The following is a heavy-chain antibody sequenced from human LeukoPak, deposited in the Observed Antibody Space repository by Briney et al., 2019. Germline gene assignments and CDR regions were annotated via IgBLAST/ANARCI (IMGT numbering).Heavy chain of an antibody. J-gene: IGHJ4*02. CDR3: AREGATSYFDY. Sequence: SETLSLTCTVSGGSISSSSYYWGWIRQPPGKGLEWIGSIYYSGSTYYNPSLKSRVTISVDTSKNQFSLKLSSVTAADTAVYYCAREGATSYFDYWGQGTLVTVSS. D-gene: IGHD1-26*01. CDR2: IYYSGST. CDR1: GGSISSSSYY. V-gene: IGHV4-39*02.